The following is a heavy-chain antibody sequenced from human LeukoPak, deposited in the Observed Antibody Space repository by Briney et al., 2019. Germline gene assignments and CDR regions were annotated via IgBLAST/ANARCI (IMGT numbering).Heavy chain of an antibody. J-gene: IGHJ3*02. V-gene: IGHV4-34*01. CDR3: ARVPARMLGSDI. D-gene: IGHD3-10*02. CDR2: INHNGST. CDR1: GGSFSGYY. Sequence: SETLSLTCAVYGGSFSGYYWSWIRQPPGKGLEWIGEINHNGSTNYNPYLKSRVTISIDTSKNQFSLKLSSVTAADTAVYYCARVPARMLGSDIWGQGTMVTVSS.